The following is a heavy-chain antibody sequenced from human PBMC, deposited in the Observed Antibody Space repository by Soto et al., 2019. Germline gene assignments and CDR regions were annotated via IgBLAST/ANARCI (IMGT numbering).Heavy chain of an antibody. J-gene: IGHJ4*02. D-gene: IGHD2-21*01. CDR1: GFKFDDYA. V-gene: IGHV3-9*01. CDR2: IYWKGAII. CDR3: VTGEGTIAVRYFHY. Sequence: PGGSLRLSCSASGFKFDDYAMHWVRQAPGKGLEWVSGIYWKGAIISYADSVKGRFTISRDNAKSSLFLQMNSLRAEDTALYYCVTGEGTIAVRYFHYWGQGALVTVSS.